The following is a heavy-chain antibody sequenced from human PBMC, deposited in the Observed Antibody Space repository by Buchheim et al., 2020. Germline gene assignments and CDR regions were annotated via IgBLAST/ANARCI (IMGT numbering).Heavy chain of an antibody. V-gene: IGHV4-31*03. CDR1: GGSISSGGYY. CDR2: IYYSGST. J-gene: IGHJ4*02. D-gene: IGHD1-26*01. CDR3: ARGESGIYYSTDY. Sequence: QVQLQESGPGLVKPSQTLSLTCSVSGGSISSGGYYWNWIRQHPGKGLEWIGYIYYSGSTHYNPSLKSRVTTSLDTSKNQFSLKLSSVTAADTAVYYCARGESGIYYSTDYWGQGTL.